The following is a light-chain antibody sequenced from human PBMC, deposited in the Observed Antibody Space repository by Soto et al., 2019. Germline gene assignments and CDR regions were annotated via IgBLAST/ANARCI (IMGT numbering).Light chain of an antibody. CDR2: KAS. J-gene: IGKJ1*01. V-gene: IGKV1-5*03. Sequence: DVQMTQSPSTLSASVGDRVTITCRASQSISGWLAWYQQRPGKAPKLMIYKASTLETGVPSRFSGSGSGTEFTLTINNLQPDDFATYYCQQYDGYSRTFGQGTNVDIK. CDR1: QSISGW. CDR3: QQYDGYSRT.